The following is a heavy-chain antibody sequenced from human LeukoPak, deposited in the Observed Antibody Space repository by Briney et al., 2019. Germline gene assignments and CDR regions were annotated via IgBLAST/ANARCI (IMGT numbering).Heavy chain of an antibody. Sequence: PGGSLRLSCAASGFTFSSYNMNWVRQAPGKGLEWVAFIRYDGSIKYYADSVKGRFTISRDSSKNTLYLQMSSLRTEDTAVYYCAREGGTLSTSPTLDYWGQGTLVTVSS. J-gene: IGHJ4*02. CDR2: IRYDGSIK. V-gene: IGHV3-30*02. CDR1: GFTFSSYN. D-gene: IGHD1-1*01. CDR3: AREGGTLSTSPTLDY.